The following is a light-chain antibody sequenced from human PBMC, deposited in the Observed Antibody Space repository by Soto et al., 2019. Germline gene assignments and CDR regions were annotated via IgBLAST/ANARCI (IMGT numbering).Light chain of an antibody. CDR2: DTS. CDR3: QQRSNWPWT. V-gene: IGKV3-11*01. CDR1: QSVSSS. Sequence: ELVLTQSPATLSLSPGERATLSCRASQSVSSSLAWYQHKPGQAPRLLIYDTSNRATGIPARFSGSGSGTDFTLTISSLEPEEFAVYYCQQRSNWPWTFGQGTKVEIK. J-gene: IGKJ1*01.